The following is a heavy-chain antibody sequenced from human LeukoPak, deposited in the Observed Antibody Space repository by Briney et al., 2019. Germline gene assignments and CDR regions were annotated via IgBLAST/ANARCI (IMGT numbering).Heavy chain of an antibody. CDR3: ARVTGEYGWYFDL. CDR1: GGTFSSYG. CDR2: IIPIFGTA. Sequence: WASVKVSCKASGGTFSSYGISWVRQAPGQGLEWMGGIIPIFGTANYAQKFQGRVTITTDESTSTAYMELSSLRSEDTAVYYCARVTGEYGWYFDLWGRGTLVTVSS. D-gene: IGHD7-27*01. V-gene: IGHV1-69*05. J-gene: IGHJ2*01.